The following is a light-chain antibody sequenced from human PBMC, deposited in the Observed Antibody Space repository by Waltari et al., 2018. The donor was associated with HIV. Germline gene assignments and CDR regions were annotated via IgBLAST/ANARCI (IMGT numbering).Light chain of an antibody. V-gene: IGLV2-14*01. CDR2: EVD. J-gene: IGLJ2*01. Sequence: SGLTQPASVSGFPGPTITLPCTGADPDFGFFTFVSWYQHHPGKVPKVILFEVDSRASGVSGRFSGSRSGNTASLTISGLQTEDEAVYYCASYTANDTVIFAGGTTVTVL. CDR1: DPDFGFFTF. CDR3: ASYTANDTVI.